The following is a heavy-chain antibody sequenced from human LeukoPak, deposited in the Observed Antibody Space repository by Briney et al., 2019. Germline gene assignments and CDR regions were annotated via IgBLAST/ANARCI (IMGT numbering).Heavy chain of an antibody. CDR3: ARGPFLTLLADY. D-gene: IGHD2/OR15-2a*01. CDR1: GFAFSDYY. V-gene: IGHV3-11*01. CDR2: ISGSGTSI. J-gene: IGHJ4*02. Sequence: GGSLRLSCAGSGFAFSDYYMTWIRQAPGRGLEMISYISGSGTSIVYADSVKGRFTISRDNAKNSLYLQMNSLRDEDTAVYYCARGPFLTLLADYWGQGALVTVSS.